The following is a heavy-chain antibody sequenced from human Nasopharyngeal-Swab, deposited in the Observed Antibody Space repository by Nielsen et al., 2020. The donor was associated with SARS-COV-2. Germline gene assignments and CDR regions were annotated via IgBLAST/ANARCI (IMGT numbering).Heavy chain of an antibody. CDR1: GFTFSSYA. CDR2: ISYDGSNK. J-gene: IGHJ5*02. Sequence: GESLKISCAASGFTFSSYAMHWVRQAPGKGLEWVAVISYDGSNKYYADSVKGRFTISRDNSKNTLYLQMNSLRAEDTAVYYCVRAMGKWLQLGNWFDPRGQGTLVTVSS. V-gene: IGHV3-30*04. D-gene: IGHD5-24*01. CDR3: VRAMGKWLQLGNWFDP.